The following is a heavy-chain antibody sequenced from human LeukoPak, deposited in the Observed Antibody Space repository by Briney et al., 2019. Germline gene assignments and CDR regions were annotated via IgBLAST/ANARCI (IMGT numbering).Heavy chain of an antibody. D-gene: IGHD3-3*01. CDR1: GGSISSSLDF. J-gene: IGHJ4*02. CDR3: ARAPLRFLRTFDY. Sequence: PSETLSLTCTVSGGSISSSLDFWGWIRQPPGKGLEWIGTLFYSGSTKYNPSLSSRVNIYAVTSKNQFSLKLSSVTAADTAVYYCARAPLRFLRTFDYWGQGTLVTVSS. V-gene: IGHV4-39*01. CDR2: LFYSGST.